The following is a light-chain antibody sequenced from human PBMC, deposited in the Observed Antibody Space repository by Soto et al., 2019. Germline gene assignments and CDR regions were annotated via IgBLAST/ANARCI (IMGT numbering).Light chain of an antibody. J-gene: IGKJ1*01. V-gene: IGKV3-20*01. CDR2: GAS. CDR3: QQYAGSPRT. Sequence: EIVLTQSPATLSLSPGERATLSCRASQSGSSNYLAWYQQKPGQAPRLLMYGASSRATGIPARFSGSGSGTDFTLTISRVEPEDFGVYYCQQYAGSPRTFGQGTTVEIK. CDR1: QSGSSNY.